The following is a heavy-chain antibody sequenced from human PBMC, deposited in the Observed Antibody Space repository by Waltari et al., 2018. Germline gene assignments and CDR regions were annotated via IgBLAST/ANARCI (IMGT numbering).Heavy chain of an antibody. V-gene: IGHV4-39*07. CDR1: GVSISSSSYY. D-gene: IGHD2-15*01. Sequence: QLQLQESGPGLVKPSETLSLTCTVSGVSISSSSYYWGWIRQPPGKGLEWIGSIYYSGSTYYNPSLKSRVTISVDTSKNQFSLKLSSVTAADTAVYYCARQVLRQGDYFDYWGQGTLVTVSS. CDR2: IYYSGST. CDR3: ARQVLRQGDYFDY. J-gene: IGHJ4*02.